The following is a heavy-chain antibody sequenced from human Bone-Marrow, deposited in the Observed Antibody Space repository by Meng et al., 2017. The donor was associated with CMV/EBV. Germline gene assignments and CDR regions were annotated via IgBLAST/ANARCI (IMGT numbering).Heavy chain of an antibody. CDR3: ARVRESGSYFPNY. CDR1: GYTFTNYG. CDR2: ISAHNGNT. D-gene: IGHD1-26*01. Sequence: ASVKVSCKASGYTFTNYGISWVRQAPGQGLEWMGWISAHNGNTRYTQKFQGRVTMTTDTSTSTAYMELRSLRSDDTAVYYCARVRESGSYFPNYWGQGTLVTVSS. V-gene: IGHV1-18*01. J-gene: IGHJ4*02.